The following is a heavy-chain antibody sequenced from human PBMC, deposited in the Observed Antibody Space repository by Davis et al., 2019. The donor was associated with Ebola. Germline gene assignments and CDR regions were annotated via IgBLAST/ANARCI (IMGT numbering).Heavy chain of an antibody. Sequence: MPSETLSLTCTVSGGSISSHYWSWVRQSPGKGLEWIADINYSGRTNYNPSLARRVTISIATSKNQFSLNLSSVTAADTAVYYCARGGGKIVGATYFDYWGQGTLVTVSS. CDR2: INYSGRT. CDR3: ARGGGKIVGATYFDY. J-gene: IGHJ4*02. D-gene: IGHD1-26*01. V-gene: IGHV4-59*11. CDR1: GGSISSHY.